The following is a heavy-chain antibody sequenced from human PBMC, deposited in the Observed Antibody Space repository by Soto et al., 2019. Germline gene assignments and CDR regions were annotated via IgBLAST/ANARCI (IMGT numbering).Heavy chain of an antibody. CDR1: GYTFTSYA. D-gene: IGHD6-6*01. V-gene: IGHV1-3*01. Sequence: GASVKVSCKASGYTFTSYAMHWVRQAPGQRLEWMGWINAGNGNTKYSQKFQGRVTITRDTSASTAYMELSSLRSEDTAVYYCARDREYSSSSDGNEPFDYWGQGTLVTVSS. CDR3: ARDREYSSSSDGNEPFDY. J-gene: IGHJ4*02. CDR2: INAGNGNT.